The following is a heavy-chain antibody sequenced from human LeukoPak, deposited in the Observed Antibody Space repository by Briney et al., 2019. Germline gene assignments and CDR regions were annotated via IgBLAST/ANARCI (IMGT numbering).Heavy chain of an antibody. CDR1: GGSISSYY. D-gene: IGHD2-15*01. CDR2: IYYSGST. CDR3: ARGIVVAAKFYFDY. V-gene: IGHV4-59*12. Sequence: SETLSLTCTVSGGSISSYYWSWIRQPPGKGLEWIGYIYYSGSTNYNPSLKSRVTISVDTSKNQFSLKLSSVTAADTAVYYCARGIVVAAKFYFDYWGQGTLVTVSS. J-gene: IGHJ4*02.